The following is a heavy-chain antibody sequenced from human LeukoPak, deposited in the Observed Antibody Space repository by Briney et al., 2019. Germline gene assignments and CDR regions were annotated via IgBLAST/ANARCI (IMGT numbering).Heavy chain of an antibody. CDR3: ARDSSIAARLYYYYYMDV. CDR1: GFTFSSYS. Sequence: GGSLRLSCAASGFTFSSYSMNWVRQAPGKGLEWVSSISSSRSYIYYADSVKGRFTISRDNAKNSLYLQMNSLRAEDTAVYYCARDSSIAARLYYYYYMDVWGKGTTVTVSS. V-gene: IGHV3-21*01. D-gene: IGHD6-6*01. J-gene: IGHJ6*03. CDR2: ISSSRSYI.